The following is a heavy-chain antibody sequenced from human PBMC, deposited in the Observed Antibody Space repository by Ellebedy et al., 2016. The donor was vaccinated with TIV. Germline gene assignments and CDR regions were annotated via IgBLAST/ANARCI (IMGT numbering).Heavy chain of an antibody. J-gene: IGHJ4*02. CDR2: IYYSGST. V-gene: IGHV4-39*07. D-gene: IGHD5-18*01. CDR3: VRATQQSWIQMWPTIDY. Sequence: MPSETLSLTCTVSGDSISTSNFYWGWIRQPPGTGLEWIGNIYYSGSTYYNPSLKSRVTISVDTSKRQFSLKLSSLTAADTAVYYCVRATQQSWIQMWPTIDYWGQGTLVAVSS. CDR1: GDSISTSNFY.